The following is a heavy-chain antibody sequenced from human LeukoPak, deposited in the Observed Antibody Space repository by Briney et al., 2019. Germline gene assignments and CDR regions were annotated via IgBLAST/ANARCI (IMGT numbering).Heavy chain of an antibody. Sequence: SVKVSCKASGGTFSSYAISWVRQAPGQGLEWMGGIIPIFGTANYAQKFQGRVTITADESTSTAYMELSSLRSEDTAVYYCARGYCSSTSCRFYYFDYWGQGTLVTVSS. CDR2: IIPIFGTA. CDR3: ARGYCSSTSCRFYYFDY. CDR1: GGTFSSYA. V-gene: IGHV1-69*13. D-gene: IGHD2-2*01. J-gene: IGHJ4*02.